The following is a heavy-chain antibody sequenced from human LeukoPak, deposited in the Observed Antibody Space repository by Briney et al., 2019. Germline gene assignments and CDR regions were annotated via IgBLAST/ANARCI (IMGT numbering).Heavy chain of an antibody. Sequence: SETLSLTCTVSGGSISSSSYYWGWIRQPPGKGLEWIGSIYYSGSTYYNPSLKSRVTISVDTSKNQFSLKLSSVTAADTAVYYCARQSRKGWELPDYWGQGTLVTVSS. V-gene: IGHV4-39*01. J-gene: IGHJ4*02. CDR2: IYYSGST. D-gene: IGHD1-26*01. CDR3: ARQSRKGWELPDY. CDR1: GGSISSSSYY.